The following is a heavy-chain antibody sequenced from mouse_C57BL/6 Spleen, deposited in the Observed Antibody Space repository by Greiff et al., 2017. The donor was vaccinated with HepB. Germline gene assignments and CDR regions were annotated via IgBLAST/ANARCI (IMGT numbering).Heavy chain of an antibody. Sequence: EVQLVESGPGLVKPSQSLSLTCSVTGYSITSGYYWNWIRQFPGNKLEWMGYISYDGSNNYNPSLKNRISITRDTSKNQFFLKLNAVTTEDTATYYCARDLPITTVVPDYFDYWGQGTTLTVSS. J-gene: IGHJ2*01. CDR2: ISYDGSN. CDR3: ARDLPITTVVPDYFDY. V-gene: IGHV3-6*01. D-gene: IGHD1-1*01. CDR1: GYSITSGYY.